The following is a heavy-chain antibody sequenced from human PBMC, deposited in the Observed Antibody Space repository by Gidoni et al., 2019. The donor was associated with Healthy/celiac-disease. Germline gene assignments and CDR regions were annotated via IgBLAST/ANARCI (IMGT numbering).Heavy chain of an antibody. CDR3: ARESQEGAFDI. Sequence: EVQLVASGGGLVKPGGSLRLSCSASGFTFSSYSMNWVRQAPGKGLEWVSSISSSSSYIYYADSVKGRFTISRDNAKNSLYLQMNSLRAEDTAVYYCARESQEGAFDIWGQGTMVTVSS. CDR2: ISSSSSYI. CDR1: GFTFSSYS. V-gene: IGHV3-21*01. J-gene: IGHJ3*02.